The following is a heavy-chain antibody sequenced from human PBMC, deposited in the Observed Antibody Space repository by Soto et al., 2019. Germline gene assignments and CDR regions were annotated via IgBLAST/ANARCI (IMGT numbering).Heavy chain of an antibody. CDR2: IDPSDSYT. V-gene: IGHV5-10-1*01. CDR3: ARKYSGSSDYYYYGMDV. D-gene: IGHD6-6*01. CDR1: GYSFTSYW. J-gene: IGHJ6*02. Sequence: GESLKISCKGSGYSFTSYWISWVRQMPGKGLEWMGRIDPSDSYTNYSPSFQGHVTISADKSISTAYLQWSSLKASDTAMYYCARKYSGSSDYYYYGMDVWGQGTTVTVSS.